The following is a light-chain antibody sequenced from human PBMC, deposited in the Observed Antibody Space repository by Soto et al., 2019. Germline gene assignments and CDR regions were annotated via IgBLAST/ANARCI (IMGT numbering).Light chain of an antibody. Sequence: QSALTQPASVSGSPGQSITISCTGTISDVGGYDYVSWYQQHPGKAPKLMIYDVSNRPSGVSNRFSGSKSGNTASLTISGLQADDEADYYCSSYTTSSTYVFRTGTKLTVL. J-gene: IGLJ1*01. CDR2: DVS. V-gene: IGLV2-14*01. CDR3: SSYTTSSTYV. CDR1: ISDVGGYDY.